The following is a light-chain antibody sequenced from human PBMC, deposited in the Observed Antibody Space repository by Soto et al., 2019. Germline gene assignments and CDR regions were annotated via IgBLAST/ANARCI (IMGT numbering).Light chain of an antibody. Sequence: DIVLTQSPDSLAVSLGERATINCKSSQSVSYSSNNKNYLAWYQQKPGQPPKLLIYWASTRESGVPDRFSGSGSGTDFTLTISSLQAEDVAVYYCQQYYNTPMYTFGQGTKLEIK. CDR2: WAS. CDR3: QQYYNTPMYT. V-gene: IGKV4-1*01. CDR1: QSVSYSSNNKNY. J-gene: IGKJ2*01.